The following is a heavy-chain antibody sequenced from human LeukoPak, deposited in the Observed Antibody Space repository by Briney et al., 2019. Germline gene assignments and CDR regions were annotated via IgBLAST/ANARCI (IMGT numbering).Heavy chain of an antibody. V-gene: IGHV6-1*01. CDR3: ARDLGTSGWYTFDF. D-gene: IGHD6-19*01. J-gene: IGHJ5*01. Sequence: SQTLSLTCAISGDSVSSKNGAWNWIRQSPSRGLEWLGRTYYRSKWYDEYADSVKGRITISPDTSKNQFSLHVYSVTPEDTAVYYCARDLGTSGWYTFDFWGQGTLVTVSA. CDR2: TYYRSKWYD. CDR1: GDSVSSKNGA.